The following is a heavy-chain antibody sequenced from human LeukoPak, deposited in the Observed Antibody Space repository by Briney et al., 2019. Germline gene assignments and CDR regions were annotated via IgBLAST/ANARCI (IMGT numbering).Heavy chain of an antibody. CDR2: INSDGSST. D-gene: IGHD3-3*01. V-gene: IGHV3-74*01. CDR1: GFTFSSYW. CDR3: ASTLLSAYDLRRGYGMDV. J-gene: IGHJ6*02. Sequence: PGGSLRLSCVASGFTFSSYWMHWVRQAPGKGLVWVSRINSDGSSTTYADSVKGRFTISRDNAENTLYLQMNSLRAEDTAVYFCASTLLSAYDLRRGYGMDVWGQGTTVTVSS.